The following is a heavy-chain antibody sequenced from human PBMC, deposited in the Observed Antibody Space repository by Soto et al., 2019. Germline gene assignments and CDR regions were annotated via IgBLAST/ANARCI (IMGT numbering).Heavy chain of an antibody. D-gene: IGHD2-8*01. J-gene: IGHJ6*02. V-gene: IGHV4-34*01. Sequence: SETLSLTCAVYGGSFSGYYWSWIRQPPGKGLEWIGEINHSGSTNYNPSLKSRVTISVDTSKNQFSLKLSSVTAADTAVYYCARGQTRMVFRVEYGMDVWGQGTTVTVSS. CDR1: GGSFSGYY. CDR2: INHSGST. CDR3: ARGQTRMVFRVEYGMDV.